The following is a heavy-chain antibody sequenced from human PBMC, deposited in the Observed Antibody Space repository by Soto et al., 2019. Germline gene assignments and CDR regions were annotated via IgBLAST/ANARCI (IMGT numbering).Heavy chain of an antibody. V-gene: IGHV1-58*02. Sequence: VKVSCKASGFTFTSSAMQWVRQARGQRLEWIGWIVVGSGNTNYAQKFQERVTITRDMSTSTAYMELSSLRSEDTAVYYCAAGVVPAAMAYYYYYMDVWGKGTTVTVSS. CDR2: IVVGSGNT. CDR1: GFTFTSSA. D-gene: IGHD2-2*01. CDR3: AAGVVPAAMAYYYYYMDV. J-gene: IGHJ6*03.